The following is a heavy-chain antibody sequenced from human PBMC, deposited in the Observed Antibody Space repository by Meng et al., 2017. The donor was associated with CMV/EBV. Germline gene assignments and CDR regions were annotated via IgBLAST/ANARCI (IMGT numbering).Heavy chain of an antibody. CDR3: ARGPDSSGYYSVDY. CDR2: ISGSGGST. V-gene: IGHV3-23*01. J-gene: IGHJ4*02. Sequence: LSLTCAASGFTFSSYAMSWVRQAPGKGLEWVSAISGSGGSTYYADSVKGRFTISRGNAKNSLYLQMNSLRAEDTAVYYCARGPDSSGYYSVDYWGQGTLVTVSS. CDR1: GFTFSSYA. D-gene: IGHD3-22*01.